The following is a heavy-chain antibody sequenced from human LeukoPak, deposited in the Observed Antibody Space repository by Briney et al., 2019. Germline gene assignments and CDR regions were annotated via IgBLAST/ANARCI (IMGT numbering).Heavy chain of an antibody. V-gene: IGHV3-33*01. D-gene: IGHD3-9*01. CDR1: GFTFSSYG. Sequence: GRSLRLSCAASGFTFSSYGMHWVRQAPGKGLEWVAVIWYDGSNKYYADSVKGRFTISRDNSKNTLYLQMNSLRAEDTAVYYCARARYFDRRSYFDYWGQGTLVTGSS. J-gene: IGHJ4*02. CDR2: IWYDGSNK. CDR3: ARARYFDRRSYFDY.